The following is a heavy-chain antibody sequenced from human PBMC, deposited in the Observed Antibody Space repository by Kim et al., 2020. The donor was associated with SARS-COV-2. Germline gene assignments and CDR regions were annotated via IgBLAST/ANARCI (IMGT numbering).Heavy chain of an antibody. Sequence: GGSLRLSCAVSAFTFSSFAMSWVRQAPGKGLEWVSGISVSGGTTCYADSVTDWFTISRDNSKNTPYLQMISLRAAEPAVSYCAKLGASSILTLMWGHGT. CDR3: AKLGASSILTLM. CDR1: AFTFSSFA. D-gene: IGHD3-16*02. V-gene: IGHV3-23*01. J-gene: IGHJ4*01. CDR2: ISVSGGTT.